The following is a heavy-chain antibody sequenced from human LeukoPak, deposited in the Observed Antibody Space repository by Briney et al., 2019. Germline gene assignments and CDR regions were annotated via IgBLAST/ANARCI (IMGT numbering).Heavy chain of an antibody. V-gene: IGHV5-51*01. D-gene: IGHD3-22*01. CDR1: GYGFTSYW. CDR2: IYPGDSDT. CDR3: ARGGYYYDSSGYLGNYFDY. Sequence: GASLQISCKGSGYGFTSYWIGWVRQMPGKGLEWMGIIYPGDSDTSYSPSFQGQVTISADKSISTAYLQWSSLKASDTAMYYCARGGYYYDSSGYLGNYFDYWGQGTLVTVSS. J-gene: IGHJ4*02.